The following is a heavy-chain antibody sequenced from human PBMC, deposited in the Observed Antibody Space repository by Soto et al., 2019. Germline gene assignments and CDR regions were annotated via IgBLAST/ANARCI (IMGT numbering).Heavy chain of an antibody. V-gene: IGHV3-23*01. Sequence: LRLSCAASGFTFSSYAMSWVRQAPGKGLEWVSAISGSGGSTYYADSVKGRFTISRDNSKNTLYLQMNSLRAEDTAVYYCAKDLGYYDSSGYYDYWGQGTLVTVSS. CDR2: ISGSGGST. CDR3: AKDLGYYDSSGYYDY. J-gene: IGHJ4*02. D-gene: IGHD3-22*01. CDR1: GFTFSSYA.